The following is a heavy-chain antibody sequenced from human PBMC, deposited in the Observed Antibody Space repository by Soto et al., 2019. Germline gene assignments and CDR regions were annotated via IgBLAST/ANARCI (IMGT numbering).Heavy chain of an antibody. CDR1: GDSINNSHW. Sequence: QVQLQESGPGLVQPSGTLSLTCAVSGDSINNSHWWSWVRQTPGKGLEWIGETYHSGTTNYNPSLNTRVTRSIDKSKNQFSLKMNSVTAADTAVYYCAREFNSSPARGPNWFDPWGQGTLVTVSS. J-gene: IGHJ5*02. D-gene: IGHD6-13*01. V-gene: IGHV4-4*02. CDR2: TYHSGTT. CDR3: AREFNSSPARGPNWFDP.